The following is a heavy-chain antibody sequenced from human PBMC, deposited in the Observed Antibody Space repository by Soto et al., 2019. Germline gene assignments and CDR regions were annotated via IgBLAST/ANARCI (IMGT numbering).Heavy chain of an antibody. CDR1: GDSIHEYW. V-gene: IGHV4-59*01. J-gene: IGHJ6*02. CDR2: FYYRGDT. D-gene: IGHD2-8*01. CDR3: AKDRGVVLMVYAPRYYGMDV. Sequence: SETLSLTCTVSGDSIHEYWWSWIRQPPGKALEWIGYFYYRGDTNYNPSLRSRVTISGDMSKNQVYLRLASVTAADTAVYYCAKDRGVVLMVYAPRYYGMDVWGQGTTVTVSS.